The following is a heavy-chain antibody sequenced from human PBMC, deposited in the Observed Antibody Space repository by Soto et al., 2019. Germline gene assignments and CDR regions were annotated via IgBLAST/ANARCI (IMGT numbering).Heavy chain of an antibody. CDR2: MTRDGSKI. Sequence: QVQLVESGGGEVQPGRSLKLSCTVAGFTLSSYGMHWVRQAPGKGLEWVAAMTRDGSKIFYVDSVQGRFSISRDNSKNKLYLQMNSLRAEDTAVYYCARDVLHDNSALLSNRFDSWGQGTLVTVSS. CDR3: ARDVLHDNSALLSNRFDS. D-gene: IGHD3-22*01. CDR1: GFTLSSYG. J-gene: IGHJ5*01. V-gene: IGHV3-30*03.